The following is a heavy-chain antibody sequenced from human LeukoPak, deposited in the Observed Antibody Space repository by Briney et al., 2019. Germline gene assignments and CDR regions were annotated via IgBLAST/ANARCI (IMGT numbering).Heavy chain of an antibody. D-gene: IGHD1-26*01. Sequence: GASVTVSFKVSGYTPTELSMHWVRQAPGKGLEWMGGFDPEDGETIYAQKFQGRVTMTEDTSTDTAYMELSSLRSEDTAVYYCAILVGAAGGWFDPWGQGTLVTVSS. CDR1: GYTPTELS. V-gene: IGHV1-24*01. CDR3: AILVGAAGGWFDP. J-gene: IGHJ5*02. CDR2: FDPEDGET.